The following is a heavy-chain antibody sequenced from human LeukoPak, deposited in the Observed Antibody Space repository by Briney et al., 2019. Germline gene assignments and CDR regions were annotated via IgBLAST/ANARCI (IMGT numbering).Heavy chain of an antibody. J-gene: IGHJ6*03. CDR2: IYHSGST. CDR3: ARQDYYYYYMDV. Sequence: SETLSLTFTVSGGSISTYYWSWIRQPPGKGLEWIGYIYHSGSTYYNPSLKSRVTISVDRSKNQFSLKLSSVTAADTAVYYCARQDYYYYYMDVWGKGTTVTVSS. CDR1: GGSISTYY. V-gene: IGHV4-59*08.